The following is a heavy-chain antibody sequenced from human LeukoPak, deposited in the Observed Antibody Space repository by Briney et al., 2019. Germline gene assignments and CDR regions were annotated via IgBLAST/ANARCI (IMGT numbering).Heavy chain of an antibody. CDR3: ARGYSYGNVGY. CDR2: ISPKYADT. CDR1: GYTFTGYY. V-gene: IGHV1-2*01. J-gene: IGHJ4*02. Sequence: SVKVSCKPYGYTFTGYYIHWVRQAPEQGIEWMGWISPKYADTNYAQKLQGSVTRTSDTSVSTAYMELTRLRSDDTVLYYCARGYSYGNVGYWGQGTLVTVSS. D-gene: IGHD5-18*01.